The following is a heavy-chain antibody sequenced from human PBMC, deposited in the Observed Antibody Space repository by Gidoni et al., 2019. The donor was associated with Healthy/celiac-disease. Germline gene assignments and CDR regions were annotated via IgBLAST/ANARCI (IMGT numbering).Heavy chain of an antibody. CDR3: ARDHGVAAAGNYYYYGMDV. Sequence: VQLQESGPGLVKPSGTLSLTCAVSGGSISRSNWWSWVRQPPGKGLEWIGEIYHSGSTNYNPSLKSRVTISVDKSKNQFSLKLSSVTAADTAVYYCARDHGVAAAGNYYYYGMDVWGQGTTVTVSS. J-gene: IGHJ6*02. V-gene: IGHV4-4*02. D-gene: IGHD6-13*01. CDR1: GGSISRSNW. CDR2: IYHSGST.